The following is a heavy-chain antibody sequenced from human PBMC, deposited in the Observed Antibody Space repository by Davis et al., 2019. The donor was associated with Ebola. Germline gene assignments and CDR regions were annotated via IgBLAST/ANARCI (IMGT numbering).Heavy chain of an antibody. Sequence: PGGSLRLSCAASGFTFSSYWMHWVRQAPGKGLVWVSRINPDGSFTSYAESVKGRFSVSRDSTNNTLYLQMDSLRAEDTAVYYCAKGDNSGWYGFDYWGQGTLVTVSS. V-gene: IGHV3-74*01. CDR3: AKGDNSGWYGFDY. CDR1: GFTFSSYW. J-gene: IGHJ4*02. D-gene: IGHD6-19*01. CDR2: INPDGSFT.